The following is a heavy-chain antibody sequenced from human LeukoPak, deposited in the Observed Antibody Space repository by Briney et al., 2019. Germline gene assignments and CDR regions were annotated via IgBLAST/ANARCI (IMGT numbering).Heavy chain of an antibody. CDR3: ARRDFYYYYMDV. V-gene: IGHV4-59*08. J-gene: IGHJ6*03. CDR1: GGSISSYY. CDR2: IYYSGST. D-gene: IGHD3-3*01. Sequence: SETLSLTCTVSGGSISSYYWSWIRQPPGKGLEWIGYIYYSGSTNYNPSLKSRVTISIDTSKNQFSLELSYVTAADTAVYYCARRDFYYYYMDVWGKGTTVTVSS.